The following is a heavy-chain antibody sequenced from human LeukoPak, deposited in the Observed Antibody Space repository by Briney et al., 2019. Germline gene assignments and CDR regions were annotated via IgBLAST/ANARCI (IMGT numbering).Heavy chain of an antibody. CDR3: ASCLYYDSSGYQY. CDR1: GGSFSGYY. CDR2: INHSGST. Sequence: PSETLSLTCAVYGGSFSGYYWSWIRQPPGKGLEWIGEINHSGSTNYNPSLKSRVTISVDTSKNQFSLKLSSVTAADTAVYYCASCLYYDSSGYQYWGQGTLVTVSS. V-gene: IGHV4-34*01. J-gene: IGHJ4*02. D-gene: IGHD3-22*01.